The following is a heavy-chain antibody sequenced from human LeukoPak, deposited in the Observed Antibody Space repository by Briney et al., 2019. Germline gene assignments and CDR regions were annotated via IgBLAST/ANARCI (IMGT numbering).Heavy chain of an antibody. CDR1: GGSISNYY. J-gene: IGHJ4*02. CDR3: ARSSSWLLYFDY. CDR2: IYYSGST. D-gene: IGHD6-13*01. Sequence: PSETLSLTCIVSGGSISNYYWSWIRQPPGKGLEWIGYIYYSGSTNYNPSLKSRVTISVDTSKNQFSLKLSSVTAADTAVYYCARSSSWLLYFDYWGQGTLVTVSS. V-gene: IGHV4-59*01.